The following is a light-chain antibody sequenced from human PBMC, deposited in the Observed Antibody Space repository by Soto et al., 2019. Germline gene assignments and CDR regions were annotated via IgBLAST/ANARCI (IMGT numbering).Light chain of an antibody. V-gene: IGLV2-14*03. CDR2: GVT. CDR3: CSYTTTTAYV. Sequence: QSALTQPASVSASPGQSITISCTGTSSDIGSYNYISWYQQYPDKGPKLMIYGVTTRPSGVSNRFSGSKSGYTASLTISGLQAEDEADYYCCSYTTTTAYVFGTGTKLTVL. J-gene: IGLJ1*01. CDR1: SSDIGSYNY.